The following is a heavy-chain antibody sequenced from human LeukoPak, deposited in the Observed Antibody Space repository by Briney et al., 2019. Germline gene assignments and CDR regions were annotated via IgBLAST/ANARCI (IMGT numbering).Heavy chain of an antibody. CDR1: GGSISSSSYY. J-gene: IGHJ5*02. D-gene: IGHD3-3*01. CDR2: IYYSGST. CDR3: ASPGPSYDFWSGYPVGWFDP. Sequence: SETLSLTCTVSGGSISSSSYYWGWIRQPPGKGLEWIGSIYYSGSTYYNPSLKSRVTISVDTSKSQFSLKLSSVTAADTAVYYCASPGPSYDFWSGYPVGWFDPWGQGTLVTVSS. V-gene: IGHV4-39*01.